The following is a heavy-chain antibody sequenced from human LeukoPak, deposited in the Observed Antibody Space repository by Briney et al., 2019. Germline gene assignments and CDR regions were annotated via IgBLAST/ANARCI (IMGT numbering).Heavy chain of an antibody. J-gene: IGHJ4*02. D-gene: IGHD2-15*01. CDR2: INPNSGGT. Sequence: ASVKVSCKASGYTFTGCYMHWVRQAPGQGLEWMGRINPNSGGTNYAQKFQGRVTMTKDTSISTAYMELSRLRSDDTAVYYCARGRVVAATVYFDYWGQGTLVTVSS. V-gene: IGHV1-2*06. CDR1: GYTFTGCY. CDR3: ARGRVVAATVYFDY.